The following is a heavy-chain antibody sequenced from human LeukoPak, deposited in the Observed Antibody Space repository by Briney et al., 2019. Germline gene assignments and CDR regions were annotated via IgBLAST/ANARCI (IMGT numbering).Heavy chain of an antibody. Sequence: GGSLRLSCAASGFTFSSYAMSWVRQAPGKGLEWVSAISGSVGSTYYADSVKGRLTISRDNSKNTLYLQMNSLRAEDTAVYYCAKVLSLRSHFFDYWGQGTLVTVSS. V-gene: IGHV3-23*01. CDR3: AKVLSLRSHFFDY. CDR1: GFTFSSYA. D-gene: IGHD4-17*01. CDR2: ISGSVGST. J-gene: IGHJ4*02.